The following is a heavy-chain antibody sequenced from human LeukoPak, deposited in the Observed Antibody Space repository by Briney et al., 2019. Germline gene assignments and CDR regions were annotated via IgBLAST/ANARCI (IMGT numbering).Heavy chain of an antibody. D-gene: IGHD3-16*01. CDR2: IYPGDSDT. V-gene: IGHV5-51*01. Sequence: IGXXRRLPGXGXXWMGIIYPGDSDTRYSPSFQGQVTISADKSISTAYLQWSSLKASDTAMYHCAWGLGQADYWGQGTLVTVSS. CDR3: AWGLGQADY. J-gene: IGHJ4*02.